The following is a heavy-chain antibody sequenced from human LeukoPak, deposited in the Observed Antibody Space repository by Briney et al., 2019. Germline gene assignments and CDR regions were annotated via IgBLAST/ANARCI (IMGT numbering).Heavy chain of an antibody. Sequence: GGSLRLSCAASGITFISYTMNWVRQAPGKGLEWASSITSSSSYIYYADSVKGRFTISRDNAKNSLYLQMNSLRAEDTAVYYCAREVTTTHAYFDYWGQGTLVTVSS. V-gene: IGHV3-21*01. CDR1: GITFISYT. D-gene: IGHD4-17*01. CDR3: AREVTTTHAYFDY. CDR2: ITSSSSYI. J-gene: IGHJ4*02.